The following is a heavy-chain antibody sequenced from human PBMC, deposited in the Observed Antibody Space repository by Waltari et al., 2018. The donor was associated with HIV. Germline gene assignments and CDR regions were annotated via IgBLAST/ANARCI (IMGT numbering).Heavy chain of an antibody. Sequence: EVQLVQSGAEVKKPGESLKISCKGSGYSFTSYWIGWVSQMPGKGLEWMGIIYPGDYDTRYSPSFQGQVTISADKSISTAYLQWSSLKASDTAMYYCASGSHTPNYYYDSSGPGGPFDYWGQGTLVTVSS. V-gene: IGHV5-51*01. CDR2: IYPGDYDT. CDR1: GYSFTSYW. D-gene: IGHD3-22*01. J-gene: IGHJ4*02. CDR3: ASGSHTPNYYYDSSGPGGPFDY.